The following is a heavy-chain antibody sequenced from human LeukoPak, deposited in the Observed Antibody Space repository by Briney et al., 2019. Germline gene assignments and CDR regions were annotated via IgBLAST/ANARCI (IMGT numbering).Heavy chain of an antibody. CDR3: ARERNLEIAVAGTIFNY. D-gene: IGHD6-19*01. CDR1: GLTFSSYA. V-gene: IGHV3-23*01. J-gene: IGHJ4*02. CDR2: ISGSGGST. Sequence: GGSLRLSCAASGLTFSSYAMSWVRQAPGKGLEWVSAISGSGGSTYYADSVKGRFTISRDNSKNTLYLQMKSLRAEDTAVYYCARERNLEIAVAGTIFNYWGQGTLVTVSS.